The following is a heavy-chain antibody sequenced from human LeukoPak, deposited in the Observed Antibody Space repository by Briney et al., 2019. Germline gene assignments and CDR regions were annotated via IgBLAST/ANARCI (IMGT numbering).Heavy chain of an antibody. V-gene: IGHV3-48*01. CDR1: GFTFSDYS. CDR3: ARAYSTYHMDV. J-gene: IGHJ6*03. D-gene: IGHD4-11*01. Sequence: GGSLRLSCAASGFTFSDYSMNWVRQAPGKGLQWVSFISSSSNTIYYADSVKGRFTISRDNAENSLYLQMNSLRAEDRAVYYCARAYSTYHMDVWGKGTTVTVSS. CDR2: ISSSSNTI.